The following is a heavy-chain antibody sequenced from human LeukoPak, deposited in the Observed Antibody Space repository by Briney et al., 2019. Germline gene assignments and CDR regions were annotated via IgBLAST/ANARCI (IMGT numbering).Heavy chain of an antibody. J-gene: IGHJ4*02. D-gene: IGHD2-2*01. CDR1: GFTFSSYA. V-gene: IGHV3-23*01. CDR2: ISLGGGGT. Sequence: GESLRLSCAASGFTFSSYAMTWVRQAPGKGLEWVSSISLGGGGTYYADSVKGRFTVSRDDSKNILYLQMNSLRAGDTAVYYCAKDVFVDFASNSRFDYWGQGTLVTVSS. CDR3: AKDVFVDFASNSRFDY.